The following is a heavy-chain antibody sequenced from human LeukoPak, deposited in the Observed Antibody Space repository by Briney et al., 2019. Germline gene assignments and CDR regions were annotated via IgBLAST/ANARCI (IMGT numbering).Heavy chain of an antibody. CDR3: ARDSGDGYNFDY. Sequence: GGSLRLSCAASGFTFSSYAMNWVRQAPGKGLEWVSSISGGAGGAAYADSVKGRFTMSRDNSKNTLYLQMNSLRAEDTAVYYCARDSGDGYNFDYWGQGTLVTVSS. D-gene: IGHD5-24*01. V-gene: IGHV3-23*01. CDR2: ISGGAGGA. J-gene: IGHJ4*02. CDR1: GFTFSSYA.